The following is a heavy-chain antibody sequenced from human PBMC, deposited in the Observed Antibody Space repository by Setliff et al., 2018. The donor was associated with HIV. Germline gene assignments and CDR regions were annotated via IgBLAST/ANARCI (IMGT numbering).Heavy chain of an antibody. CDR1: GFTFSNYG. Sequence: LRLSCGASGFTFSNYGMHWVRRAPGKGLEWVASISYHEKDTFYADSVKGRFTISRDNSKNMLYLQMNSLTTEDTAVYYCTKPTTVVTSYYFDSWGQGTQVT. CDR3: TKPTTVVTSYYFDS. CDR2: ISYHEKDT. J-gene: IGHJ4*02. V-gene: IGHV3-30*18. D-gene: IGHD4-17*01.